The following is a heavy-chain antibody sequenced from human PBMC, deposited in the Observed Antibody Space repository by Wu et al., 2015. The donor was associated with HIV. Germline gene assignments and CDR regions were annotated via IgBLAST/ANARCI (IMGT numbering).Heavy chain of an antibody. D-gene: IGHD1-1*01. V-gene: IGHV1-2*02. CDR3: ARDQDVHIGTTGIISVY. J-gene: IGHJ4*02. Sequence: QVQLVQSGAEVKKPGASVKVSCKTSGYTFTGYYMHWVRQAPGQGLEWVGWINPNSGGTNYAQRFQGRVTMTRDTSISTAYMDLSRLKSDDTAMYYCARDQDVHIGTTGIISVYWGQGTLVTVSS. CDR1: GYTFTGYY. CDR2: INPNSGGT.